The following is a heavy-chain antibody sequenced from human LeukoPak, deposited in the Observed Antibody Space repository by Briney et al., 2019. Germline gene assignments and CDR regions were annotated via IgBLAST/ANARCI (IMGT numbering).Heavy chain of an antibody. D-gene: IGHD2-15*01. V-gene: IGHV4-4*07. J-gene: IGHJ4*02. CDR3: ARESPYCSGGSCFDY. Sequence: SETLSLTCTVSGGSISSYYWSWIRQPAGKGLEWIGRIYTSGSTNYNPSLKSRVTMSVDTSKNQFSLKLSSVTAADTAVYYCARESPYCSGGSCFDYWGQGTLVTVSS. CDR2: IYTSGST. CDR1: GGSISSYY.